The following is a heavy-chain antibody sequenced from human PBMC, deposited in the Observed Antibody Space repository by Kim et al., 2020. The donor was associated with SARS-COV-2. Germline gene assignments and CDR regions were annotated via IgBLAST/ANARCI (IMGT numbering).Heavy chain of an antibody. CDR1: GYTLTELS. CDR3: ATASSGYYYNYYYYGMDV. Sequence: ASVKVSCKVSGYTLTELSMHWVRQAPGKGLEWMGGFDPEDGETIYAQKFQGRVTMTEDTSTDTAYMELSSLRSEDTAVYYCATASSGYYYNYYYYGMDVWGQGTTVTVSS. CDR2: FDPEDGET. J-gene: IGHJ6*02. V-gene: IGHV1-24*01. D-gene: IGHD3-22*01.